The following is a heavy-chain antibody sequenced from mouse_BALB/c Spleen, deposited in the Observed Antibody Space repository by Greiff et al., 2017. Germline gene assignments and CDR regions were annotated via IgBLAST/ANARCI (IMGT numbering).Heavy chain of an antibody. CDR1: GFTFSSFG. CDR2: ISSGSSTI. D-gene: IGHD1-1*01. CDR3: ARGLLRYYAMDY. V-gene: IGHV5-17*02. Sequence: EVQRVESGGGLVQPGGSRKLSCAASGFTFSSFGMHWVRQAPEKGLEWVAYISSGSSTIYYADTVKGRFTISRDNPKNTLFLQMTSLRSEDTAMYYCARGLLRYYAMDYWGQGTSVTVSS. J-gene: IGHJ4*01.